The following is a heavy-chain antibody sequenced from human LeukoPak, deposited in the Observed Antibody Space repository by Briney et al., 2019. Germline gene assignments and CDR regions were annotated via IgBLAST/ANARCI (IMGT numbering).Heavy chain of an antibody. Sequence: GGSLRLSCAASGFSFSRYWMSWVRQAPGKGLEWVAHIKQDGGQKYDVDSVKGRFTISRDNAKNSLYLQMNSLRAEDTAVYYCARASFYSFDYWGQGTLVTVSS. CDR3: ARASFYSFDY. CDR2: IKQDGGQK. J-gene: IGHJ4*02. CDR1: GFSFSRYW. V-gene: IGHV3-7*01. D-gene: IGHD2/OR15-2a*01.